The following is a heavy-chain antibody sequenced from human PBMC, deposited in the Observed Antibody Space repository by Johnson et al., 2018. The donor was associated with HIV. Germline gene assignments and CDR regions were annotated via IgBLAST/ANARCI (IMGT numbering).Heavy chain of an antibody. D-gene: IGHD3-10*01. V-gene: IGHV3-23*04. Sequence: VQLVESGGGLVQPGGSLRLSCAASGFTFSSYAMSWVRQAPGKGLEWVSAISGSGGSKYYADYVKGRFTISRDNYKKTLSLKMYSLRAEDTDVYYCGGDPPSYGSGGYCIAFDICGQWTRVTVSS. J-gene: IGHJ3*02. CDR3: GGDPPSYGSGGYCIAFDI. CDR1: GFTFSSYA. CDR2: ISGSGGSK.